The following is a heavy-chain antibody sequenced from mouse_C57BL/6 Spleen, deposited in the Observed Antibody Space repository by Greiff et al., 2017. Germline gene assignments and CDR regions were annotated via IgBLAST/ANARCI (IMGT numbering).Heavy chain of an antibody. CDR2: INPNNGGT. D-gene: IGHD1-1*01. J-gene: IGHJ1*03. Sequence: VQLQQSGPELVKPGASVKISCKASGYTFTDYYMNWVKQSHGKSLEWIGDINPNNGGTSYNQKFKGKATLTVDKSSSTAYMELRSLTSEDSAVYYCARRGTTVVAHWYFDVWGTGTTVTVSS. CDR1: GYTFTDYY. V-gene: IGHV1-26*01. CDR3: ARRGTTVVAHWYFDV.